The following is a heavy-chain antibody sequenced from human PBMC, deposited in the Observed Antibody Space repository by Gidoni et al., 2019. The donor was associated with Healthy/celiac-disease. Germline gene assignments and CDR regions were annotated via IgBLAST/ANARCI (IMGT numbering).Heavy chain of an antibody. CDR2: IWYDGSNK. Sequence: SYGMHWVRQAPGKGLEWVAVIWYDGSNKYYADSVKGRFTISRDNSKNTLYLQMNSLRAEDTAVYYCARDDAISYYDSSGLFDYWGQGTLVTVSS. V-gene: IGHV3-33*01. J-gene: IGHJ4*02. D-gene: IGHD3-22*01. CDR3: ARDDAISYYDSSGLFDY. CDR1: SYG.